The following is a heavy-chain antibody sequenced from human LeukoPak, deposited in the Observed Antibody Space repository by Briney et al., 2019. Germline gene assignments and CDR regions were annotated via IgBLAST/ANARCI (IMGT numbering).Heavy chain of an antibody. CDR2: ISSNGGST. D-gene: IGHD3-3*01. Sequence: GGSLRLSCAASGFTVSSNYMSWVRQAPGKGLEYVSAISSNGGSTYYANSVKGRFTISRDNSKNTLYLQMGSLRAEDMAVYYCARGLITIFGVVFDYWGQGTLVTVSS. CDR1: GFTVSSNY. V-gene: IGHV3-64*01. CDR3: ARGLITIFGVVFDY. J-gene: IGHJ4*02.